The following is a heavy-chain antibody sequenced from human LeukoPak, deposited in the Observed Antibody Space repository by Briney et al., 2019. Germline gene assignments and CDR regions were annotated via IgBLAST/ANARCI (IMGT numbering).Heavy chain of an antibody. D-gene: IGHD5-12*01. V-gene: IGHV3-30*03. CDR1: GLTFSSYG. CDR2: ISYDGTNK. CDR3: ASARALYGYSGYDEPYFDY. Sequence: GGSLRLSCAASGLTFSSYGMHWVRQAPGKGLEWVAVISYDGTNKYLADSVKGRFSISRDNSKNTLYLQMNSLRADDTAVYYCASARALYGYSGYDEPYFDYWGQGTLVTVSS. J-gene: IGHJ4*02.